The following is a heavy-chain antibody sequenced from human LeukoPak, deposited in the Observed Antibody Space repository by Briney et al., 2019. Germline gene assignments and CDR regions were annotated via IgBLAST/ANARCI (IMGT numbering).Heavy chain of an antibody. Sequence: GESLKISCKASGYTFTSYWIAWVRQMPGKGLEWMGIIYPGDSDTRYSPSFQGQVTISADKSSNTASLQWSSLKASDTAMYYCARQRDGYSFDYWGQGTQVTVSS. D-gene: IGHD5-24*01. CDR2: IYPGDSDT. V-gene: IGHV5-51*01. J-gene: IGHJ4*02. CDR3: ARQRDGYSFDY. CDR1: GYTFTSYW.